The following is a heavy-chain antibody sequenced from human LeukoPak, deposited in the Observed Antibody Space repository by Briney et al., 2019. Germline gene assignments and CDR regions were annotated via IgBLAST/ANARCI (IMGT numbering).Heavy chain of an antibody. Sequence: SETLSLTCAVYGESLSGYYWSWIRQPPGKGLEWIGEINHSGGTNYNPSLKSRVSISVDTSKNQFSLKLSSVTAADTAVYYCARNDPTVLYDSSGYYYSWFDPWGQGTLVTVSS. CDR2: INHSGGT. V-gene: IGHV4-34*01. CDR1: GESLSGYY. CDR3: ARNDPTVLYDSSGYYYSWFDP. D-gene: IGHD3-22*01. J-gene: IGHJ5*02.